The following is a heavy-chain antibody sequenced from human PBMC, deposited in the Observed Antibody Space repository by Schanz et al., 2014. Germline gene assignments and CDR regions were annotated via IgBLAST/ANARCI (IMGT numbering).Heavy chain of an antibody. CDR2: ISDSGDST. J-gene: IGHJ3*01. D-gene: IGHD3-22*01. CDR1: GFTFSDYY. V-gene: IGHV3-11*05. CDR3: ARGREVVAKIFDV. Sequence: QVQLVDSGGGLVKPGGSLRLSCAASGFTFSDYYMTWIRQAPGKGLEWVSDISDSGDSTHYADSVKGRFTISRDNSKNTLYLQMNSLRAEDAAVYYCARGREVVAKIFDVWGQGTMVTVSS.